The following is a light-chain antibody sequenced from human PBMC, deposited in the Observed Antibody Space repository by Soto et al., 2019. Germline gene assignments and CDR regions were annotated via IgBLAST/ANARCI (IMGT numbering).Light chain of an antibody. CDR3: QQYGISPPWT. V-gene: IGKV3-15*01. CDR1: QSVSSN. Sequence: EIVMTQSPATLSVSPGERATLSCRASQSVSSNLAWYQQKPGQAPRLLIYGASTRATGIPARFGGSGSGTNFTLTISRLEPEDFALYYCQQYGISPPWTFGQGTKVEIK. CDR2: GAS. J-gene: IGKJ1*01.